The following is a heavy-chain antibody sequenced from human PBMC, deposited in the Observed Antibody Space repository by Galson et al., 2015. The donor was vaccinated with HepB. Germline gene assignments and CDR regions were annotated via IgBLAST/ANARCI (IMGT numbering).Heavy chain of an antibody. CDR1: GFTFSSYA. CDR2: ISYDGSNK. CDR3: ARAVSEIVVVPAAKVEWRSYNWFDP. D-gene: IGHD2-2*01. Sequence: SLRLSCAASGFTFSSYAMHWVRQAPGKGLEWVAVISYDGSNKYYADSVKGRFTISRDNSKNTLYLQMNSLRAEDTAVYYCARAVSEIVVVPAAKVEWRSYNWFDPWGQGTLVTVSS. J-gene: IGHJ5*02. V-gene: IGHV3-30-3*01.